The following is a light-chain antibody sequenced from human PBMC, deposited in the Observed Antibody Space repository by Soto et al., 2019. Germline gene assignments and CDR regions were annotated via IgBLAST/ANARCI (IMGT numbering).Light chain of an antibody. J-gene: IGLJ2*01. CDR2: EVN. V-gene: IGLV2-14*01. Sequence: QSALTQPASVSGSPGQSITISCTGTSSDVGGYKYVSWYQLHPDKAPKLMIYEVNNRPSGVSNRFSGSKSGNTASLSISGLQAGDGADYSCPSLPSGGPYVLFGGGTQLPLL. CDR3: PSLPSGGPYVL. CDR1: SSDVGGYKY.